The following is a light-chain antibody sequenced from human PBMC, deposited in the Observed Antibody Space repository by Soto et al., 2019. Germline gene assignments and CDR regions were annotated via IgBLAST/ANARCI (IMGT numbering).Light chain of an antibody. J-gene: IGLJ3*02. CDR3: CSYAGSSTWV. Sequence: QSVLTQPASVSGSPGQSITISCTGTSSDVGSYNLVSWYQQHPVKAPKLMIYEGSKRPSGGSNRFSGSKSGNTASLTISGLQAEDEADYYCCSYAGSSTWVFGGGTQLTVL. V-gene: IGLV2-23*01. CDR1: SSDVGSYNL. CDR2: EGS.